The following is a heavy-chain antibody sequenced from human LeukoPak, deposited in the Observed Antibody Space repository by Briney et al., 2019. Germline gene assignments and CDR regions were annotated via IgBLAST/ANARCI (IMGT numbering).Heavy chain of an antibody. D-gene: IGHD6-19*01. CDR1: GGSISSYY. J-gene: IGHJ4*02. CDR3: ARAYSSGRYGFFYFDY. V-gene: IGHV4-59*01. Sequence: PSETLSLTCTVSGGSISSYYWSWIRQPPGKGLEWIGYIYYSGSTNYNPSLKSRVTISVDTSKNQFSLKLSSVTAADTAVYYCARAYSSGRYGFFYFDYWGREPWSPSPQ. CDR2: IYYSGST.